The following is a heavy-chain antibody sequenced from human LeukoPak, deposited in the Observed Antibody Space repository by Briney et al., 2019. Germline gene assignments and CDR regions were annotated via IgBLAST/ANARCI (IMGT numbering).Heavy chain of an antibody. V-gene: IGHV4-59*01. CDR1: GGSISSYY. CDR2: IYYSGST. D-gene: IGHD2-15*01. Sequence: SETLSLTCAVSGGSISSYYWSWIRQPPRKGLEWIGYIYYSGSTNYNPSLKSRVTISVDTSRNQFSLKLSSVTAADTAVYYCARDCSGASCYDYWGQGTLVTVSS. J-gene: IGHJ4*02. CDR3: ARDCSGASCYDY.